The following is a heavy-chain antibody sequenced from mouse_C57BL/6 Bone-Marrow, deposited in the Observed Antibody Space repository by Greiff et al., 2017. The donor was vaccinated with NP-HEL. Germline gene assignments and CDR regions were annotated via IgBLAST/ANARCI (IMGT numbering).Heavy chain of an antibody. J-gene: IGHJ4*01. Sequence: QVQLQQSGAELAKPGASVKLSCKASGYTFTSYWMHWVKQRPGQGLEWIGYINPSSGYTKYNQKFKDKATLTAGKSSSTAYMQLSSLTYEDSAVYYCARKDWAMDYWGQGTSVTVSS. V-gene: IGHV1-7*01. CDR3: ARKDWAMDY. D-gene: IGHD4-1*01. CDR2: INPSSGYT. CDR1: GYTFTSYW.